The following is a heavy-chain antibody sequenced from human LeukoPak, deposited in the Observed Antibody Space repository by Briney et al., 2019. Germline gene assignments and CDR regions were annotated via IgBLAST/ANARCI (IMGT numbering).Heavy chain of an antibody. CDR2: ISGSGGST. CDR1: GFTFSSYG. Sequence: QSGGSLRLSCGASGFTFSSYGMSWVRQAPGKGLEWVSAISGSGGSTYYADSVKGRFTISRDNSKNTLYLQMNSLRAEDTAVYYCAKDQRGIAAAFDYWGQGTLVTVSS. D-gene: IGHD6-13*01. V-gene: IGHV3-23*01. J-gene: IGHJ4*02. CDR3: AKDQRGIAAAFDY.